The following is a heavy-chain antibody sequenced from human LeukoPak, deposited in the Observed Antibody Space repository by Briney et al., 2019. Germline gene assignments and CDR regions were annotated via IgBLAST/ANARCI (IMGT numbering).Heavy chain of an antibody. CDR3: ARNSGYKDFDS. Sequence: GGSLRLSCAASGFTFSSYEMKWVRQAPGKGLEWLSYIVSGGRRIYYADSVKGRFTISRDNARNSVYLQMNSLRAEDTAVYFCARNSGYKDFDSWGQGTLVTVSS. CDR2: IVSGGRRI. CDR1: GFTFSSYE. J-gene: IGHJ4*02. V-gene: IGHV3-48*03. D-gene: IGHD5-12*01.